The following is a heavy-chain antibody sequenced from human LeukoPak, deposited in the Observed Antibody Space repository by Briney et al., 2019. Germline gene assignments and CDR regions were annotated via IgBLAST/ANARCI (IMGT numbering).Heavy chain of an antibody. J-gene: IGHJ6*03. CDR3: ARDAPSGYYYYMDV. CDR1: GFTVSSNY. Sequence: PGGSLRLSCAASGFTVSSNYMSWVRQAPGKGLEWVSVIYSGGSTYYADSVKGRFTISRDNSKNTLYLQMNSLRAEDTAVYYCARDAPSGYYYYMDVWGKGTTVTVSS. V-gene: IGHV3-53*01. D-gene: IGHD1-26*01. CDR2: IYSGGST.